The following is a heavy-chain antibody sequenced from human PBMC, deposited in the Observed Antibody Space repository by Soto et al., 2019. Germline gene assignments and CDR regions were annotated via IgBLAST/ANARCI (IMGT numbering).Heavy chain of an antibody. D-gene: IGHD6-13*01. V-gene: IGHV3-30-3*01. CDR1: GFAFSSYA. CDR3: ARGYSSSSAAFDY. Sequence: QVQLVESGGGVVQPGRSLRLSCAASGFAFSSYAMHWVRQAPGKGLEWVAVISYDASNKYYADSVKGRFTISRDNSKNTLYLQTNSLRAEDTAVYYCARGYSSSSAAFDYWGQGTLVTVSS. J-gene: IGHJ4*02. CDR2: ISYDASNK.